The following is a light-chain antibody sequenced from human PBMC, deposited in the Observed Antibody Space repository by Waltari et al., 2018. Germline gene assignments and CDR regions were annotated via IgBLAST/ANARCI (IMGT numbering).Light chain of an antibody. CDR3: QQYDGSILT. Sequence: CVAITTINTNVVVVAQRKPGPPPRLLSRGASSRATDFPDRFSGSGSGTDFTLTISRLEPEDVAVYYCQQYDGSILTFGGGTKVEI. V-gene: IGKV3-20*01. CDR1: TTINTNV. J-gene: IGKJ4*01. CDR2: GAS.